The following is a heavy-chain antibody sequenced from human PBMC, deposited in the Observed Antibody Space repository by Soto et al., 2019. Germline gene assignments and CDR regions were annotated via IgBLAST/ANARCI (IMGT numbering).Heavy chain of an antibody. CDR2: IDPNAGST. CDR3: ARPQGERETYYRFGMDV. V-gene: IGHV1-46*01. D-gene: IGHD1-26*01. J-gene: IGHJ6*02. Sequence: QVQLVQSGAEVKKPGASVKVSCKASGYTFTNYYIHWVRQAPGQGLEWMGIIDPNAGSTTYAQTFKGRVTMTRDTSTSTVYIEVRSLRSEDTAVYYCARPQGERETYYRFGMDVWGQGPTVTVSS. CDR1: GYTFTNYY.